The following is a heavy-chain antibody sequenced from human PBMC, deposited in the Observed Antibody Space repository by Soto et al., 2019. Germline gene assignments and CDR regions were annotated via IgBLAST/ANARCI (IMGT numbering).Heavy chain of an antibody. Sequence: ETLSLTCSVSGGYISSTSYYWGWIRQSPGTGLEWIGSLYYTGSTYYNPSLEGRVAISMATSKNHFFLQLTSVTAADTAVYYCARGLRWTRTLDFWGPGTLVTVSS. CDR3: ARGLRWTRTLDF. V-gene: IGHV4-39*02. CDR1: GGYISSTSYY. CDR2: LYYTGST. D-gene: IGHD1-1*01. J-gene: IGHJ4*02.